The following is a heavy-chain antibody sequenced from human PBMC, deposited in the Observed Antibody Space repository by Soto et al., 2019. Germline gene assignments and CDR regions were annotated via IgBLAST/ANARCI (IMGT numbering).Heavy chain of an antibody. J-gene: IGHJ6*02. CDR2: ISAYNGNT. CDR3: ASLGTDYYYYYGMDV. CDR1: GYTFTSYG. Sequence: QVQLVQSGAEVKKPGASVKVSCKASGYTFTSYGISWVRQAPGQGLEWMGWISAYNGNTNYAQKLQGRVTMTTDTATSTAYMELRSLRSDDTDVYYCASLGTDYYYYYGMDVWGQGTTVTVSS. V-gene: IGHV1-18*01.